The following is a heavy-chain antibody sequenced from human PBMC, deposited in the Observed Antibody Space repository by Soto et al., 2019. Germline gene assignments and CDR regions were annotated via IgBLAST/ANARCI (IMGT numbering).Heavy chain of an antibody. CDR2: INAGNGNT. CDR1: GYTFTSYA. CDR3: ARGRMGGTMVRGDDGTFDP. Sequence: QVQLVQSGAEVKKPGASVKVSCKASGYTFTSYAMHWVRQAPGQRLEWMGWINAGNGNTKYSQKFQGRVTITRDTSASTAYMELSSLRSEDTAVYYCARGRMGGTMVRGDDGTFDPWGQGTLVTVSS. D-gene: IGHD3-10*01. V-gene: IGHV1-3*01. J-gene: IGHJ5*02.